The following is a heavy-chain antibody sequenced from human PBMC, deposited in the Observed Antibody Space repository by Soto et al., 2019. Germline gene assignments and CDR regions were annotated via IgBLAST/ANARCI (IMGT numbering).Heavy chain of an antibody. D-gene: IGHD3-16*02. Sequence: GGSLRLSCAASGFTFSSYAMSWVRQAPGKGLEWVSAISGSGGSTYYADSVKGRFTISRDNSKNTLYLQMNSLRAEDTAVYYCAKDHDPWVGYVWGSYRSPILLDYWGQGTLVTVSS. J-gene: IGHJ4*02. CDR2: ISGSGGST. V-gene: IGHV3-23*01. CDR1: GFTFSSYA. CDR3: AKDHDPWVGYVWGSYRSPILLDY.